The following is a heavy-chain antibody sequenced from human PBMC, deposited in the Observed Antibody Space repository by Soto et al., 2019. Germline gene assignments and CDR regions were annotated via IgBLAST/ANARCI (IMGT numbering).Heavy chain of an antibody. CDR1: GFTFSSYA. CDR3: AKDPLFGVGATLFDY. D-gene: IGHD1-26*01. J-gene: IGHJ4*01. V-gene: IGHV3-23*01. Sequence: EVQLLESGGGLVQPGGSLRLSCAASGFTFSSYAMSWVRQAPGKGLEWVSGISGSGGSTYYAGSVKGRFTISRDNSKNTLYRQMNSLRAEDTDVYYGAKDPLFGVGATLFDYWGHGTLVTVSS. CDR2: ISGSGGST.